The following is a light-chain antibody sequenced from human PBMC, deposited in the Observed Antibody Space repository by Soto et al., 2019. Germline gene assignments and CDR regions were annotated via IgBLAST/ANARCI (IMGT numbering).Light chain of an antibody. Sequence: QSALTQPRSVSGSPGQSVTISCTGTSSDVGDYDYVSWYQQHPGKAPKLMIYDVSKRPSGVPDRFSGSKSGNTASLTISGLQAEDEADYYCCSLTTSHTYVFGSGTKLTVL. CDR1: SSDVGDYDY. CDR3: CSLTTSHTYV. CDR2: DVS. J-gene: IGLJ1*01. V-gene: IGLV2-11*01.